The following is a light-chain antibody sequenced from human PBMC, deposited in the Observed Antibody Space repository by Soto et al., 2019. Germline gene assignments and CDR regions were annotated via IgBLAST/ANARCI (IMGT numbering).Light chain of an antibody. CDR3: QQDGSSPRT. CDR1: QSVSSSY. CDR2: GSS. V-gene: IGKV3-20*01. Sequence: EIVLTPSPGTLSLSPGERATLSCRASQSVSSSYLAWYQQKPGQAPRLLIYGSSITATGIPDRFSGSGSGTDFTLTINRLEPEEFAVYYCQQDGSSPRTFGQGTKVEI. J-gene: IGKJ1*01.